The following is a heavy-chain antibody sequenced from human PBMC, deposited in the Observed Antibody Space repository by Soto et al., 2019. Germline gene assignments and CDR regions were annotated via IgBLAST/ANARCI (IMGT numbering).Heavy chain of an antibody. V-gene: IGHV3-7*04. CDR2: IKQDGSEK. D-gene: IGHD3-10*01. Sequence: EVQLVESGGGLVQPGGSLRLSCAASGFTFSRYWMSWVRQAPGKGLEWVANIKQDGSEKYYVDSVKGRFTISRDNAKNSLYLQMNSLRAEDTAVYYCARDLVNYYYYGMDVWGQGTTFTVSS. J-gene: IGHJ6*02. CDR1: GFTFSRYW. CDR3: ARDLVNYYYYGMDV.